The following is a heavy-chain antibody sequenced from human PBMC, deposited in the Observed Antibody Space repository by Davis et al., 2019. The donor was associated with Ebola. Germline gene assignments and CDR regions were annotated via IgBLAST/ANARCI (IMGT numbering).Heavy chain of an antibody. CDR1: GFTFSDYY. J-gene: IGHJ6*04. V-gene: IGHV3-11*01. CDR3: ARGRVVDGMDG. Sequence: GESLKISCAASGFTFSDYYMSWIRQAPGKGLEWVSYISSSGSSIYYADSVKGRFTISRDNAKNSLYLQMNSLRAEDTAVYYCARGRVVDGMDGWGKGTTVTVSS. CDR2: ISSSGSSI. D-gene: IGHD2-15*01.